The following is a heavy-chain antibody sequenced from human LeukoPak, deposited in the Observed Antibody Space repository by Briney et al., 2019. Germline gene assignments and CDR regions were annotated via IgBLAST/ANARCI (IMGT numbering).Heavy chain of an antibody. CDR1: GGSISSSSYY. CDR3: APHPDIVVHPVHNWFDP. CDR2: IYYSGST. V-gene: IGHV4-39*01. Sequence: SETLSLTCTVSGGSISSSSYYWGWIRQPPGKGLEWIGSIYYSGSTYYNPSLKSRVTISVDTSKNQFSLKLSSVTAADTAVYYCAPHPDIVVHPVHNWFDPWGQGTLVTVSS. J-gene: IGHJ5*02. D-gene: IGHD2-2*01.